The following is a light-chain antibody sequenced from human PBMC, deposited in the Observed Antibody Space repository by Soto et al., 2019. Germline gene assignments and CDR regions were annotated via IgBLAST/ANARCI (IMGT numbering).Light chain of an antibody. Sequence: EIVLTQSPATLSLSPGERATLSCRASQSVSSYLAWYQQKPGQAHRLLIYDTSSRATGIPARFSGSGSGTDFTLTISGLEPEDFAVYYCQQRSNWQYTFGLGTRLEIK. CDR2: DTS. CDR3: QQRSNWQYT. J-gene: IGKJ2*01. V-gene: IGKV3-11*01. CDR1: QSVSSY.